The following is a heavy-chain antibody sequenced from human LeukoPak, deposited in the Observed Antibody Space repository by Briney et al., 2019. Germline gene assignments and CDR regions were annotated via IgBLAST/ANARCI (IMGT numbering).Heavy chain of an antibody. CDR2: INWNGGST. Sequence: GGSLRLSCAASGFTFDDYGMSWVRQAPGKGLEWVSGINWNGGSTGYADSVKGRFTISRDNAKNSLYLQMNSLRAEDTALYHCARGAYYYDSSGYNWYFDLWGRGTLVTVSS. D-gene: IGHD3-22*01. V-gene: IGHV3-20*01. CDR3: ARGAYYYDSSGYNWYFDL. CDR1: GFTFDDYG. J-gene: IGHJ2*01.